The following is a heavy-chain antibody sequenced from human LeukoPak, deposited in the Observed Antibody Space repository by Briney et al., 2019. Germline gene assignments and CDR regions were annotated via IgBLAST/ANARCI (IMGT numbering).Heavy chain of an antibody. J-gene: IGHJ4*02. D-gene: IGHD3-16*02. CDR3: ARPGGGGVIVN. V-gene: IGHV1-46*01. CDR1: GYTFTSYY. Sequence: ASVKVSCKASGYTFTSYYMHWVRQAPGQGLERMGIINPSGGSTSYAQKFQGRVTMTRDTSTSTVYMELSSLRSEDTAVYYCARPGGGGVIVNWGQGTLVTVSS. CDR2: INPSGGST.